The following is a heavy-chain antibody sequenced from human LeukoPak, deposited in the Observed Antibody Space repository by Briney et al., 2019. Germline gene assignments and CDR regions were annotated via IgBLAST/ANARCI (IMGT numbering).Heavy chain of an antibody. CDR1: GGTFSSYA. CDR2: IIPILGIA. V-gene: IGHV1-69*04. Sequence: SVKVSCKASGGTFSSYAISWVRQAPGQGLEWMGRIIPILGIANYAQKFQGRVTITADKSTSTAYMELSSLRSEDTAVYYCARDRYGSGSYYTTYFDYWGQGTLVPVSS. J-gene: IGHJ4*02. D-gene: IGHD3-10*01. CDR3: ARDRYGSGSYYTTYFDY.